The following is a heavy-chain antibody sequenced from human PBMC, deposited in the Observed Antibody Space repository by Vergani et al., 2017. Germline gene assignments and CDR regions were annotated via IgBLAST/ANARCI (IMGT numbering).Heavy chain of an antibody. CDR1: GGTFSSYA. Sequence: QVQLVQSGAEVKKPGSSVKVSCKASGGTFSSYAISWVRQAPGQGLEWMGGIIPIFGTANYAQKFQGRVTITADESTSTAYMELSSLRSEDTAVYYCARDPINTLHSSSWYGDYYYYYGMDVWGQGTTVTVSS. CDR3: ARDPINTLHSSSWYGDYYYYYGMDV. CDR2: IIPIFGTA. V-gene: IGHV1-69*12. D-gene: IGHD6-13*01. J-gene: IGHJ6*02.